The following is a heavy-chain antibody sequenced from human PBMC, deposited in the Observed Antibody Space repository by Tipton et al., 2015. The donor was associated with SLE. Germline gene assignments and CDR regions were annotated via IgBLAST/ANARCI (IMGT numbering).Heavy chain of an antibody. D-gene: IGHD3-10*01. Sequence: GSLRLSCAASGFTFSNAWMSWVRKAPGKGLEWVGRIKSKTDGGTTDYAAPVKGRFTISRDDSKNTLYLQMNSLRAEDTAVYYCARELYYYGSVSYSYWGQGTLVTVST. CDR1: GFTFSNAW. CDR3: ARELYYYGSVSYSY. J-gene: IGHJ4*02. V-gene: IGHV3-15*01. CDR2: IKSKTDGGTT.